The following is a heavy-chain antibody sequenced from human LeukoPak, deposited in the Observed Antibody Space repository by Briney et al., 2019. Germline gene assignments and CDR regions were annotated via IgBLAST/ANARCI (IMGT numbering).Heavy chain of an antibody. J-gene: IGHJ4*02. V-gene: IGHV4-61*02. D-gene: IGHD3-9*01. CDR1: GGSISSGSYY. CDR2: IYTSGST. CDR3: ARASYDILTGQKAYYFDY. Sequence: SETLSLTCTVSGGSISSGSYYWSWIRQPAGKGLEWIGRIYTSGSTNYNPSLKSRVTISVDKSKNQFSLKLSSVTAADTAVYYCARASYDILTGQKAYYFDYWGQGTLVTVSS.